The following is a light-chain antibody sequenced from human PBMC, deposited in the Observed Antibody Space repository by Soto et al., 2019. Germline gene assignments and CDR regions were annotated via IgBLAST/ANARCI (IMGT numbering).Light chain of an antibody. J-gene: IGLJ2*01. Sequence: QSVLTQPPSASGTPGQRVTISCSGSSSNIGSNTVNWYQQLPGTAPKLLIYSNNQRPSGVPDRFSGSKSGTSASLAISGLQSEDEADYYCQSYDADFVIFGGGTKPPS. CDR2: SNN. V-gene: IGLV1-44*01. CDR1: SSNIGSNT. CDR3: QSYDADFVI.